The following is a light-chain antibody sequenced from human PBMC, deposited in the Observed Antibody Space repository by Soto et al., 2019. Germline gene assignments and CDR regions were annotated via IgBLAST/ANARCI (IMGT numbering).Light chain of an antibody. V-gene: IGKV1-5*03. CDR2: KAS. J-gene: IGKJ1*01. Sequence: DIQMTQSPSTLSASVGDRVTITCRAIQTISSGLAWYQQKPGKAPKLLIYKASSLEGVVPSRFSVSGSGTEYTLTISSLHPDDFATYYCQQYHSFSWTFGQGTKVEIK. CDR1: QTISSG. CDR3: QQYHSFSWT.